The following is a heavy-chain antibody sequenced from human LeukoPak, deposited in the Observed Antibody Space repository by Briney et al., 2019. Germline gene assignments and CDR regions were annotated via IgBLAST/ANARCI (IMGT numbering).Heavy chain of an antibody. D-gene: IGHD3-10*01. J-gene: IGHJ6*02. Sequence: SETLSLTCGVYGGSFSGYYWSWIRQPPGKGLEWIGEINHGGSTNYNPSLKSRVTISLDTSKNQFPLNLSSVTAADTAVYYCARGPGASTAPVHYYYYGMDVWGQGTTVTVSS. CDR3: ARGPGASTAPVHYYYYGMDV. CDR1: GGSFSGYY. CDR2: INHGGST. V-gene: IGHV4-34*01.